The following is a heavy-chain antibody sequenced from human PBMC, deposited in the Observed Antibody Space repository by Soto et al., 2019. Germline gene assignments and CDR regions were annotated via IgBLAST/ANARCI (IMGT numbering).Heavy chain of an antibody. D-gene: IGHD1-26*01. CDR2: IIPLFGTT. Sequence: SVKVSCKAFGGNFTNYGISWVRQAPGQGLEWMGGIIPLFGTTNYAQKFRGRVTVTADESTSTVYMELNSLRSEDTAIYYCARAHGTSWYNWFDPLGQGXLVTVSS. J-gene: IGHJ5*02. CDR3: ARAHGTSWYNWFDP. CDR1: GGNFTNYG. V-gene: IGHV1-69*13.